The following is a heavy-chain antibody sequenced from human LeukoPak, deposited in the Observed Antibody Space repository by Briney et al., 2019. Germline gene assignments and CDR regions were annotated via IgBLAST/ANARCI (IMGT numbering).Heavy chain of an antibody. CDR3: AREIPYITMITRGISNWFDP. J-gene: IGHJ5*02. Sequence: GSLRLSCAVSGFTFTSYWMSWVRQPPGKGLEWIGEINHSGSTNYNPSLKSRVTISVDTSKNQFSLKLSSVTAADTAVYYCAREIPYITMITRGISNWFDPWGQGTLVTVSS. V-gene: IGHV4-34*01. CDR1: GFTFTSYW. D-gene: IGHD3-22*01. CDR2: INHSGST.